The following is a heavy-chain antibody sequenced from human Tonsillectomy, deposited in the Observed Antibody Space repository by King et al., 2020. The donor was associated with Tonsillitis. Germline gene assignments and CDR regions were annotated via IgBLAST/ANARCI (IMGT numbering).Heavy chain of an antibody. CDR2: IYSSESST. D-gene: IGHD7-27*01. CDR1: GFTFTTYAMSTYA. V-gene: IGHV3-23*03. CDR3: AKGRGVGTDAFDI. J-gene: IGHJ3*02. Sequence: VQLVESGGGLVQPGGSLRLSCAASGFTFTTYAMSTYAMSWVRQAPGKGLEWVSVIYSSESSTYYADSVKGRLTISRDNSKNTLYLQMTSLRAEDTAVYHCAKGRGVGTDAFDIWGQGKMVTVSS.